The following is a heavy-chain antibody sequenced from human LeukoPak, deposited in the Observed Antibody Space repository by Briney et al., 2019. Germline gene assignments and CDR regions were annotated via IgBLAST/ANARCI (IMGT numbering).Heavy chain of an antibody. Sequence: GGSLGLSCAASGFTFSSYGMHWVRQAPGKGLEWVAVIWYDGSNKYYADSVKGRFTISRDNSKNTLYLQMNSLRAEDTAVYYCARGIRFLEWLSLDYWGQGTLVTVSS. CDR1: GFTFSSYG. J-gene: IGHJ4*02. CDR3: ARGIRFLEWLSLDY. CDR2: IWYDGSNK. D-gene: IGHD3-3*01. V-gene: IGHV3-33*01.